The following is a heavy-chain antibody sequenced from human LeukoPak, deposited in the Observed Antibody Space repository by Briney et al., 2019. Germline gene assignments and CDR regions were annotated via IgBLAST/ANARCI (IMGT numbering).Heavy chain of an antibody. V-gene: IGHV4-30-2*01. CDR2: IFHSGST. D-gene: IGHD6-6*01. Sequence: SETLSLTCAVSGGSISSGGYSWSWIRQPPGKGLEWIGYIFHSGSTYYNPSLKSRVTISVDRSKNQFSLKLSSVTAADTAVYYCARRPSSIAARSPFDYWGQGTLVTVSS. J-gene: IGHJ4*02. CDR1: GGSISSGGYS. CDR3: ARRPSSIAARSPFDY.